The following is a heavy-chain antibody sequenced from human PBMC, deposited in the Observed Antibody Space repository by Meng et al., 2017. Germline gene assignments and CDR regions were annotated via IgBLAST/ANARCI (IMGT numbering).Heavy chain of an antibody. CDR1: AHALSSAG. CDR3: ATRGNPYLDC. Sequence: QCLLVQAGGGVEKPGASGEVPCNASAHALSSAGFALVRQSPGQGLEWMGWINAYNGYTDYAQKFLGRVTLTTDTSTNAGYMELRSLTSDDTAVYYCATRGNPYLDCWGQGTLVTVSS. J-gene: IGHJ4*02. V-gene: IGHV1-18*01. CDR2: INAYNGYT.